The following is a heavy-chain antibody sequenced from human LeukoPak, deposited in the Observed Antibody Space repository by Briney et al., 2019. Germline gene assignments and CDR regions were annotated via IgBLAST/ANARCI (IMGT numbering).Heavy chain of an antibody. J-gene: IGHJ4*02. V-gene: IGHV1-69*04. D-gene: IGHD3-22*01. Sequence: ASVKVSCKASGGTFSSYAISWVRQAPGQGLEWMGRIIPILGIANYAQKFQGRVTITADKSTSTAYMELSSLRSEDTAVYYCASPDYYDSSGYYRFLFYWGQGTLVTVSS. CDR2: IIPILGIA. CDR1: GGTFSSYA. CDR3: ASPDYYDSSGYYRFLFY.